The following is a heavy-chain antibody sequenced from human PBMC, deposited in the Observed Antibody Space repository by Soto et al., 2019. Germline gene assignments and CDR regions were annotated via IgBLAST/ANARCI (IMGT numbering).Heavy chain of an antibody. CDR1: GFTFSSYG. Sequence: QVQLVESGGGVVQPGRSLRLSCAASGFTFSSYGMHWVRQAPGKGLEWVAVISYDGSNKYYADSVKGRFTISRDNSKNTVYLQMNSLRAEDTAVYYCAKDRGLIAEYYFDYWGQGTLVTVSS. V-gene: IGHV3-30*18. CDR3: AKDRGLIAEYYFDY. CDR2: ISYDGSNK. D-gene: IGHD3-22*01. J-gene: IGHJ4*02.